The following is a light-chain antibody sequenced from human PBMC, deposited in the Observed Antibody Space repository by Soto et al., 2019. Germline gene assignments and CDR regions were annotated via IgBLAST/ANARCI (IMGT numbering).Light chain of an antibody. CDR1: SSNIGAGYD. CDR2: GNS. Sequence: HSVLTQPPSVSVAPGQRVTISCTGSSSNIGAGYDVHWYQQLPGTAPKLLIYGNSNRPSGVPDRFSGSKSGTSASLAITGLQAEDEADYYCQSYDSSLSAHYVFGTGTQLTVL. V-gene: IGLV1-40*01. J-gene: IGLJ1*01. CDR3: QSYDSSLSAHYV.